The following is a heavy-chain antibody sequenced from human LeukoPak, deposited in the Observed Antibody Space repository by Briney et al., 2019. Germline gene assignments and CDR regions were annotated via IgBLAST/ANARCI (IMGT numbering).Heavy chain of an antibody. CDR3: VSPVFINY. J-gene: IGHJ4*01. CDR1: GFTFSSYG. D-gene: IGHD1-14*01. CDR2: IGSDGDST. V-gene: IGHV3-64D*06. Sequence: GGSLRLSCAASGFTFSSYGMHWVRQAPGKGLEHVSTIGSDGDSTYYADSVKDRFTISRDNSKNALYLQMTSLRPEDSAVYYCVSPVFINYWGQGTLVTVSS.